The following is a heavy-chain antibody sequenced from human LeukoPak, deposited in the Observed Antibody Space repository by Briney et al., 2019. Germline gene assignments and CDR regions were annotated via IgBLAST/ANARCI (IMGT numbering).Heavy chain of an antibody. Sequence: GGSLRLSCAVSGFTFGNYAMSWVRQAPGKGLEWVSAISGFGGSTSYADSVKGRFTISRDNSKNTLYLHMNNLRAEDTAVYYCAKDSTYWAFDYWGQGTLVTVSS. CDR3: AKDSTYWAFDY. J-gene: IGHJ4*02. CDR2: ISGFGGST. V-gene: IGHV3-23*01. CDR1: GFTFGNYA. D-gene: IGHD2/OR15-2a*01.